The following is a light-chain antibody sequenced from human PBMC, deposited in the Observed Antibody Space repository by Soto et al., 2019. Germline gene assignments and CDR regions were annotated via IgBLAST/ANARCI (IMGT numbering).Light chain of an antibody. CDR1: SSDVGGYNY. CDR2: DVS. CDR3: SSYTSSSTRNHV. V-gene: IGLV2-14*01. Sequence: QSALTQPASVSGSPGQSITISCTGTSSDVGGYNYVSWYQQHPGKAPKLMIYDVSNRPSGVSNRFSGSKSGNTASLTISGLQADDEADYYCSSYTSSSTRNHVFGTGTKVTVL. J-gene: IGLJ1*01.